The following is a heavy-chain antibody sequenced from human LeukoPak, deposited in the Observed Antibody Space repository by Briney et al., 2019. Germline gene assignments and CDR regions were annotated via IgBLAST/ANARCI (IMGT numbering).Heavy chain of an antibody. V-gene: IGHV3-23*01. CDR1: GFTVSSNY. Sequence: GGSLRLSCAASGFTVSSNYMSWVRQAPGKGLEWVSAISHSGGSTYYADSVKGRFTISRDNSKNTLYVQMNSLRAEDTAVYYCARPLEFYYGSGDYWGQGTLVTVSS. CDR3: ARPLEFYYGSGDY. CDR2: ISHSGGST. D-gene: IGHD3-10*01. J-gene: IGHJ4*02.